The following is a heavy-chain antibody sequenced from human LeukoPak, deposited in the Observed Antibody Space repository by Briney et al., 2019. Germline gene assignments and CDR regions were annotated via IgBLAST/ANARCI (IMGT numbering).Heavy chain of an antibody. J-gene: IGHJ4*02. CDR3: AKANWQRGPTDYFDY. CDR1: GFTFSSYA. CDR2: ISGSGGST. D-gene: IGHD6-25*01. V-gene: IGHV3-23*01. Sequence: PGGSLRLSCAASGFTFSSYAMSWVRQAPGKGLEWVSAISGSGGSTYYADSVKSRFTISRDNSKNTLYLQMNSLRAEDTAVYYCAKANWQRGPTDYFDYWGQGTLVTVSS.